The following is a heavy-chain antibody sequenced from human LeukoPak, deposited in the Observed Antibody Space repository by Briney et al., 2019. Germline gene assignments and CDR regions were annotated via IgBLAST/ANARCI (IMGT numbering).Heavy chain of an antibody. CDR1: GFTFSSYS. CDR2: ISSSSSYI. CDR3: VRGSYGAYDY. D-gene: IGHD4-17*01. J-gene: IGHJ4*02. Sequence: NPGGSLRLSCAASGFTFSSYSMNWVRQAPGKGLEWVSSISSSSSYIYYADAVHGRFTVSRDNAKYSLYLQMNSLRAEDTAVYYCVRGSYGAYDYWGQGSLVTVSS. V-gene: IGHV3-21*01.